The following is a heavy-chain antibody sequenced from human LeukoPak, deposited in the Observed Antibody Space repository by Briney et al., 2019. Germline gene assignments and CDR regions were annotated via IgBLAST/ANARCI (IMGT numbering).Heavy chain of an antibody. CDR3: AREGASYGLYYFDY. CDR2: ISGYNGNT. CDR1: GYTFTGYY. J-gene: IGHJ4*02. D-gene: IGHD5-18*01. Sequence: ASVKVPCKASGYTFTGYYMHWVRQAPGQGLEWMGWISGYNGNTGHAQKFQGRVTMTRDTSISTAYMELSSLRSEDTAVYYCAREGASYGLYYFDYWGQGTLVTVSS. V-gene: IGHV1-8*02.